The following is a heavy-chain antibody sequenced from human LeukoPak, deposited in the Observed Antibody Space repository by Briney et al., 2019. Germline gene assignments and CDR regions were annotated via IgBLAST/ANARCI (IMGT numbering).Heavy chain of an antibody. CDR2: ISPDGSTK. Sequence: GGSLRLSCAASGFTFSRSWMSWVRQPPGKGLEWVANISPDGSTKYHMDSVKGRFTISRDNAKDSLYLEMSRLRDDDTAMYYCATGASGSWDFGGQGTLVTVSS. V-gene: IGHV3-7*03. D-gene: IGHD6-13*01. CDR3: ATGASGSWDF. J-gene: IGHJ4*02. CDR1: GFTFSRSW.